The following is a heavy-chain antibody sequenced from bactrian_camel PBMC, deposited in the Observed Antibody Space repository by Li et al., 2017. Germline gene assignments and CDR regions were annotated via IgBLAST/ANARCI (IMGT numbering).Heavy chain of an antibody. Sequence: DVQLVESGGGLVQPGGSLRLSCAASGFTFSGYDMSWVRQAPGKGLEWVSGIDSGGGSTYYADSVKGRFTISRDNAKNSLLLQLNSLKTEDTAKYYCGSGLLQHHFYWGQGTQVTVS. D-gene: IGHD2*01. CDR1: GFTFSGYD. J-gene: IGHJ4*01. CDR3: GSGLLQHHFY. V-gene: IGHV3S40*01. CDR2: IDSGGGST.